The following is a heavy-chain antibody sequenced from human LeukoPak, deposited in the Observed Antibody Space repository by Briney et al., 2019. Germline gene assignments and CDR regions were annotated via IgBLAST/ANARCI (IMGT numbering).Heavy chain of an antibody. CDR2: FSGGGGST. J-gene: IGHJ4*02. Sequence: GGSLRLSCAASGFTFSSYAMTWVRQAPGKGLEWVSSFSGGGGSTYYADSVKGRFTISRDNSKNTLYLQVNSLRAEDTAVYYCAKGSSVYSSSADDYWGQGTLVTVSS. V-gene: IGHV3-23*01. CDR1: GFTFSSYA. D-gene: IGHD6-6*01. CDR3: AKGSSVYSSSADDY.